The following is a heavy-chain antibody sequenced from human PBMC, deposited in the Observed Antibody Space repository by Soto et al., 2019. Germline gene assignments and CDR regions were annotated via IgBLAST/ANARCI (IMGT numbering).Heavy chain of an antibody. CDR1: GFTFSSYG. CDR3: TRERNAFDI. CDR2: RWYDGSNK. J-gene: IGHJ3*02. Sequence: QVQLVESGGGVVQPGRSLRLSCAASGFTFSSYGMHWVRQAPGKGLEWVAVRWYDGSNKYYADSVKGRLTISRDNSKNTLYLQMNSLRAEDTAVYYCTRERNAFDIWGQGTMVTVSS. V-gene: IGHV3-33*01.